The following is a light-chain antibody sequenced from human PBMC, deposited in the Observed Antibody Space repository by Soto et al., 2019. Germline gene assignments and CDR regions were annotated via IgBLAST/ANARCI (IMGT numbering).Light chain of an antibody. V-gene: IGKV3-11*01. CDR1: QSVSSD. CDR2: GAS. J-gene: IGKJ4*01. Sequence: EIVMTQSPATLSVSPGERATLSCRASQSVSSDLAWYHQKPGQAPRLPIYGASNRATGIPDRFSGSGSGTDFTLTISSLEPEDFAVYYCQQRSNWPPRITFGGGTKVDIK. CDR3: QQRSNWPPRIT.